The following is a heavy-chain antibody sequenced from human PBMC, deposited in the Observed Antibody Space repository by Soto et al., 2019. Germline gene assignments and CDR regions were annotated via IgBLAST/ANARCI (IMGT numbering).Heavy chain of an antibody. CDR2: ISGYNGNT. V-gene: IGHV1-18*01. CDR1: GYTFTIFA. Sequence: QVQLVQSGAEVKTPGASVKVSCKTSGYTFTIFAINWVRQAPGQGLEWMGWISGYNGNTDYAQKFQGRVTLTTDTSTSTADMELRSLRSDDTAVYYCARSGGWFDPWGQGTLVTVSS. J-gene: IGHJ5*02. CDR3: ARSGGWFDP.